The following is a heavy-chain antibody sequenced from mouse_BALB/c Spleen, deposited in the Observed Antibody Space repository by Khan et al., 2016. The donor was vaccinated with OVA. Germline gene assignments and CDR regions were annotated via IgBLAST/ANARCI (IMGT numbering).Heavy chain of an antibody. CDR3: ARSGYGSLVY. Sequence: QVQLQQSGPELVKPGSSMKMSCRASGYTFTDYVLNWVKQRAGQGLEWIGQIFPGSGDTYYNEKFKVKATLTADKSSNTVYMQLSSLTSEDSAVYCCARSGYGSLVYGGQGTTLTVSS. CDR2: IFPGSGDT. V-gene: IGHV1-77*01. D-gene: IGHD1-1*01. CDR1: GYTFTDYV. J-gene: IGHJ2*01.